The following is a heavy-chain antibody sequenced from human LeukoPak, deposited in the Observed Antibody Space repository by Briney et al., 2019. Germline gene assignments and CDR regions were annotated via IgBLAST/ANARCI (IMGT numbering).Heavy chain of an antibody. V-gene: IGHV3-11*04. CDR1: GFIFSDYY. D-gene: IGHD7-27*01. J-gene: IGHJ4*02. Sequence: GGSLRLSCAASGFIFSDYYMSWLRQAPGKGLEWVSYISSSGSTTYYADSVKGRFTISRDNAKNSLYLQMNSLRAEDAAVYYCARDPPNWGSTTFDYWGQGALVTVSS. CDR3: ARDPPNWGSTTFDY. CDR2: ISSSGSTT.